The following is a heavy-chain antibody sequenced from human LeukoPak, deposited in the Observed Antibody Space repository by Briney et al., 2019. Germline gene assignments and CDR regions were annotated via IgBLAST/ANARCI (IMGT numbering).Heavy chain of an antibody. D-gene: IGHD3-22*01. V-gene: IGHV4-39*01. CDR1: GDSVSRSDSY. CDR3: ARRRYYDGSGYLE. J-gene: IGHJ1*01. Sequence: PSETLSLXCSVSGDSVSRSDSYWDWIRQPPGKGLEWIGTIYYSGRTYYSPSLKGRVTMSVDPSNNQFSLSLRSVTAADTAIYYCARRRYYDGSGYLEWGQGTCSASPQ. CDR2: IYYSGRT.